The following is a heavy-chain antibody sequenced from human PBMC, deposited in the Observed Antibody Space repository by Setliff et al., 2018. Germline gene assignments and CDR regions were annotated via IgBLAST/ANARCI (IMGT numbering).Heavy chain of an antibody. CDR1: GASIGSHN. Sequence: SETLSLPCTVSGASIGSHNWIWIRQPAGKGLEWIGRIYTSGDTNYNPSLKNRVIMSVDTSKNQISLILSSVTAADTAVYYCARDRVIVGPGRRGYYFDYWGQGTLVTVSS. CDR2: IYTSGDT. J-gene: IGHJ4*02. CDR3: ARDRVIVGPGRRGYYFDY. D-gene: IGHD1-26*01. V-gene: IGHV4-4*07.